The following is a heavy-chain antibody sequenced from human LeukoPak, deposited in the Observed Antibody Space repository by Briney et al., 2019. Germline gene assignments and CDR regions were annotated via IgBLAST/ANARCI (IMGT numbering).Heavy chain of an antibody. D-gene: IGHD3-3*01. CDR2: IHYSGGT. V-gene: IGHV4-34*11. Sequence: SETLSLTCAVYGGSFSGYYWSWIRQPPGKGLEWVGYIHYSGGTTYNPSLESRVTISVDRSKKEFSLKLISVTPADTAVYYCARDYDFRVGQWYYAMDVWGQGTTVTVSS. CDR3: ARDYDFRVGQWYYAMDV. CDR1: GGSFSGYY. J-gene: IGHJ6*02.